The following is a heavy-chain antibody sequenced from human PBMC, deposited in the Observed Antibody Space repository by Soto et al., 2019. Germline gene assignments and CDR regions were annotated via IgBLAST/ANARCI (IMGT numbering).Heavy chain of an antibody. J-gene: IGHJ5*02. CDR1: GYSFSTYW. V-gene: IGHV5-51*01. CDR2: IYAANSET. Sequence: EVQLVQSGAEVKKPGESLKISCEASGYSFSTYWIGWVRQMPGKGLEWVGLIYAANSETRYRPSFQGQVTLSVDKSINTAYLQWSSLKASDTAIYYCGRHPPTPAHNAYFDPLAQGPLVTVSS. D-gene: IGHD1-20*01. CDR3: GRHPPTPAHNAYFDP.